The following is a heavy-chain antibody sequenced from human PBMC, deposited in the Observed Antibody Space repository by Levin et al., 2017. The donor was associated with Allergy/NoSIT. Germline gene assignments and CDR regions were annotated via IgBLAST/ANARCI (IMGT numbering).Heavy chain of an antibody. CDR2: VYYSGSA. Sequence: SQTLSLTCTVSGGSISSGIYYWGWIRQPPGKGLEWIGSVYYSGSAYSNPSLKSRVTISVDTSKNQFSLKLNSVTAADTAVYYCARGGQLLPDWFDPWGQGTLVTVSS. CDR1: GGSISSGIYY. CDR3: ARGGQLLPDWFDP. J-gene: IGHJ5*02. D-gene: IGHD1-1*01. V-gene: IGHV4-39*07.